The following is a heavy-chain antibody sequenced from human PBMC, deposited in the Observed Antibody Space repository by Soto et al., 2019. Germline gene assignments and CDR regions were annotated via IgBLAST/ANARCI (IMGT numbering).Heavy chain of an antibody. Sequence: ASVKVSCKASGYTFTSYYMHWVRQAPGQGLEWMGIINPSGGSTSYAQKFQGRVTMTRDTSTSTVYMELSSLRSEDTAVYYCARDREYQPPNRLYYYYGMDVWGQGTTGTVSS. CDR3: ARDREYQPPNRLYYYYGMDV. D-gene: IGHD2-2*01. CDR2: INPSGGST. CDR1: GYTFTSYY. J-gene: IGHJ6*02. V-gene: IGHV1-46*01.